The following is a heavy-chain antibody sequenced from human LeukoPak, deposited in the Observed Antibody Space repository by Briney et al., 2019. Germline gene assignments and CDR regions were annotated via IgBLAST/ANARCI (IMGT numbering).Heavy chain of an antibody. CDR1: GGSISSSSYY. V-gene: IGHV4-39*01. CDR3: ARREVGANFDY. Sequence: PSETLSLTCTVSGGSISSSSYYWGWIRQPPGKGLAWIGSIYYSGSTYYNPSLKSRVAISVDTSKNQFSLKLSSVTAADTAVYYCARREVGANFDYWGQGTLVTVSS. J-gene: IGHJ4*02. CDR2: IYYSGST. D-gene: IGHD1-26*01.